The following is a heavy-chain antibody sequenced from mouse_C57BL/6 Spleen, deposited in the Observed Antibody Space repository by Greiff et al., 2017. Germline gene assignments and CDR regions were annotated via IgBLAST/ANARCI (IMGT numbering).Heavy chain of an antibody. CDR3: ARDYYGSSLDD. CDR2: IYPGDGDT. J-gene: IGHJ2*01. CDR1: GYAFSSYW. V-gene: IGHV1-80*01. D-gene: IGHD1-1*01. Sequence: VQLQQSGAELVKPGASVKISCKASGYAFSSYWMNWVKQRPGKGLEWIGQIYPGDGDTNYNGKFKGKATLTADKSSSTAYMQLSSLTSEDSAVYFCARDYYGSSLDDWGQGTTLTVSS.